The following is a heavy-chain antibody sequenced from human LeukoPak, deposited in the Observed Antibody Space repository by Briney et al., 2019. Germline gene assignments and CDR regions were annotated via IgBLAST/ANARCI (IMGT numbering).Heavy chain of an antibody. D-gene: IGHD3-9*01. CDR2: IYYSGST. V-gene: IGHV4-39*07. Sequence: SETLSLTCTVSGGSISSSSYYWGWIRQPPGKGLEWIGSIYYSGSTYYNPSLKSRVTISVDTSKNQFSLKLSSVTAADTAVYYCARGRWEYYDILTGYAFAFDIWGQGTMVTVSS. CDR1: GGSISSSSYY. CDR3: ARGRWEYYDILTGYAFAFDI. J-gene: IGHJ3*02.